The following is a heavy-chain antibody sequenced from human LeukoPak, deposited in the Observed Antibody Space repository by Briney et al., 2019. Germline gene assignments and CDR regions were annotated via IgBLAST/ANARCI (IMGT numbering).Heavy chain of an antibody. CDR3: AKGGLSDRRFEY. J-gene: IGHJ4*02. Sequence: HTGGSLRLSCAASEFTFSRSVMSWVRQAPGKGLEWVSVISGGGGTRYYADSVKGRFTISRDNSKNTLYLQMNSLRADDTAIYYCAKGGLSDRRFEYWGQGTLVTVSS. V-gene: IGHV3-23*01. CDR2: ISGGGGTR. D-gene: IGHD3-16*02. CDR1: EFTFSRSV.